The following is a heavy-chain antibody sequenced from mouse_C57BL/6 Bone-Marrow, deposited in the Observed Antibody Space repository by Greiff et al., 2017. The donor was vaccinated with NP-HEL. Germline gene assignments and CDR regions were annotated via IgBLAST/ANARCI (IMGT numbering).Heavy chain of an antibody. CDR2: IYPGSGST. D-gene: IGHD2-5*01. V-gene: IGHV1-55*01. J-gene: IGHJ2*01. Sequence: QVQLKQPGAELVKPGASVTLSCKASGYTFTSYWINWVKQRPGQGLEWIGDIYPGSGSTNYNEKFKSKATLTVDTSSSPAYMQLRGLTSEYSAVYYCARGSNCHFDYWGQGTTLTVSS. CDR3: ARGSNCHFDY. CDR1: GYTFTSYW.